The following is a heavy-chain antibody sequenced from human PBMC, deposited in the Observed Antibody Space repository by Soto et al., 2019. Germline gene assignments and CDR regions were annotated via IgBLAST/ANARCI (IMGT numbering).Heavy chain of an antibody. J-gene: IGHJ6*02. D-gene: IGHD3-10*01. CDR2: IKSDGSST. CDR1: GFTFSTFW. Sequence: EMQLVESGGGLVQPGGSLRLSCAASGFTFSTFWMHWVRQAPGKGLMWVSRIKSDGSSTSNADSVKGRFTISRDNAKNTLYLQMNSLRGEDTAVYYCVRDRDTYGSGMMDVLGLGTTFTVSS. V-gene: IGHV3-74*01. CDR3: VRDRDTYGSGMMDV.